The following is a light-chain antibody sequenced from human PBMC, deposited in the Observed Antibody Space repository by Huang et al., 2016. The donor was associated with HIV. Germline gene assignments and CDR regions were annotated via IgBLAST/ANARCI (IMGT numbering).Light chain of an antibody. Sequence: DIQMTQSPSSLSASVGDKVIITCRASQIITTYLHWFQQKPGKAPKLLIFGASTLQSGVPSRFSGTGSGTDFNLTVTNLQPEDCATYYCQQTCGAPWTFGQGTKVEV. CDR2: GAS. CDR1: QIITTY. V-gene: IGKV1-39*01. CDR3: QQTCGAPWT. J-gene: IGKJ1*01.